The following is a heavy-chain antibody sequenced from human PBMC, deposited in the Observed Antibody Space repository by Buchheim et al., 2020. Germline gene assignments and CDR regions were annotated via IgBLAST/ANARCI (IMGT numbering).Heavy chain of an antibody. J-gene: IGHJ4*02. CDR2: IKEDGSIK. V-gene: IGHV3-7*01. CDR3: AGDPPQGVDY. CDR1: GFTFRTYW. Sequence: EVQLVESGGGLVQPGGSLRLSCAASGFTFRTYWMSWVRQAPGKGLEWVANIKEDGSIKYYVDPVKGRFTISRDNAKDSLYLQMNSLRVEDTAVYYCAGDPPQGVDYWGQGTL.